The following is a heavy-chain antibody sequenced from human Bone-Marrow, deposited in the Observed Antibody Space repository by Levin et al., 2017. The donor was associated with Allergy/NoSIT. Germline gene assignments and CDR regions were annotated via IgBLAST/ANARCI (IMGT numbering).Heavy chain of an antibody. Sequence: SQTLSLTCTVSGGAMSPTYWNWIRPAPGKGLEWIGYIYYTGSVNYSPSLKGRLTISLDTSKNQLSLKLTSVTAADTAVYYCARNHCSDGVCSRKNGMDVWGQGTTVTVTS. CDR2: IYYTGSV. D-gene: IGHD2-8*01. J-gene: IGHJ6*02. CDR1: GGAMSPTY. V-gene: IGHV4-59*01. CDR3: ARNHCSDGVCSRKNGMDV.